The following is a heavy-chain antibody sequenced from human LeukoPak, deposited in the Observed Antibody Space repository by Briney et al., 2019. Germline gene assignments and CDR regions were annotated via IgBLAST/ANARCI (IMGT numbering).Heavy chain of an antibody. CDR1: GGSISSYY. V-gene: IGHV4-59*01. CDR3: ARVYYYDSSGYSHTFDY. CDR2: IYYSGST. J-gene: IGHJ4*02. Sequence: SSETLSLTCTVSGGSISSYYWSWIRQPPGKGLEWIGYIYYSGSTNYNPSLKSRVTISVDTSKNQFSLTLSSVTAADTAVYYCARVYYYDSSGYSHTFDYWGQGTLVTVSS. D-gene: IGHD3-22*01.